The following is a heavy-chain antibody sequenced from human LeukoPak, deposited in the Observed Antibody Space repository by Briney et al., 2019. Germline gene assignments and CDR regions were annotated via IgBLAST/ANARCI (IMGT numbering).Heavy chain of an antibody. CDR1: GFAVSSNY. Sequence: PGGSLRLSCAASGFAVSSNYMSWVRQAPGKGLEWVSVIYSGGSTYYADSVKGRFTISRDNSKNTLYLQMNSLRAEDTAVYYCARVVAGQLEDYFDYWGQGTLVTVSS. D-gene: IGHD6-13*01. V-gene: IGHV3-53*01. CDR2: IYSGGST. J-gene: IGHJ4*02. CDR3: ARVVAGQLEDYFDY.